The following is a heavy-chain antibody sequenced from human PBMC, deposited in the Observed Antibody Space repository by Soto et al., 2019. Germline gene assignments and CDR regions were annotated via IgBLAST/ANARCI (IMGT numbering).Heavy chain of an antibody. CDR2: ISAYNANT. CDR1: GYTFRNFG. J-gene: IGHJ4*02. V-gene: IGHV1-18*01. Sequence: QIQLLQSGAEVKKPGASVKVTCKASGYTFRNFGSSWVRQAPGQGLEWMGWISAYNANTTYAQKFQGRLTMTAQTSTSTAYMELRSLRHDETAVYYCARENSYFDSWGKGTLVPVSS. CDR3: ARENSYFDS.